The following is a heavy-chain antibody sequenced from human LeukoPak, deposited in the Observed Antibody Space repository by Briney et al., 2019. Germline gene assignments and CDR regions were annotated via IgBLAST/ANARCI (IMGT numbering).Heavy chain of an antibody. CDR1: GDSIRSYY. Sequence: SETLSLTCTVSGDSIRSYYWSWIRQSPGKGLEWIGYMYHSGASNYNPSLKSRVTISVDTSKSQFSLKLTSVTAADTAVYYCARVGAPNQGITGFDSWGQGTLVTVSS. CDR3: ARVGAPNQGITGFDS. D-gene: IGHD3-16*01. J-gene: IGHJ4*02. V-gene: IGHV4-59*01. CDR2: MYHSGAS.